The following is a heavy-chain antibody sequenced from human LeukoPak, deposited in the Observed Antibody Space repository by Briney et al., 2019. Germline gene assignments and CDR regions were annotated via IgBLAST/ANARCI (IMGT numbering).Heavy chain of an antibody. V-gene: IGHV4-34*01. D-gene: IGHD6-19*01. CDR2: INHSGST. Sequence: SETLSLTCAVYGGSFSGYYWSWIRQPPGKGLEWIGEINHSGSTNYNPSLKSRVTISVDTSKNQFSLKLSSVTAADTAVYHCARGQEYSSGWYKMDVWGQGTLVTVSS. CDR1: GGSFSGYY. J-gene: IGHJ4*02. CDR3: ARGQEYSSGWYKMDV.